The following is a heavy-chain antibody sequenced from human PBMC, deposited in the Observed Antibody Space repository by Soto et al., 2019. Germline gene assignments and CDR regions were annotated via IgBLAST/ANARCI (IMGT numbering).Heavy chain of an antibody. CDR2: ISYDGSNK. V-gene: IGHV3-30*18. Sequence: PGGSLRLSCSASGFTFSSYGMHWSRQAPGKGLEWVAVISYDGSNKYYADSVKGRFTISRDNSKNTLYLQMNSLRAEDTAVYYCAKDREVYGSYGPFDYWGQGTLVTVSS. J-gene: IGHJ4*02. CDR3: AKDREVYGSYGPFDY. D-gene: IGHD5-18*01. CDR1: GFTFSSYG.